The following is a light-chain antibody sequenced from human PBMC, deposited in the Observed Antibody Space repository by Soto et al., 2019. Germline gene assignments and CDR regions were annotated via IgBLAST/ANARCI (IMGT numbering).Light chain of an antibody. CDR3: QQYKNWPLPT. CDR1: QSVSGH. Sequence: EIVMTQSPATLSVSPGERATLSCRASQSVSGHLPWYQHKPGQAPRLLIYPASTRATGIPPRFSGSGSGTEFTLTISSLQSEDFAVYYCQQYKNWPLPTFGGGTKVEIK. V-gene: IGKV3-15*01. CDR2: PAS. J-gene: IGKJ4*01.